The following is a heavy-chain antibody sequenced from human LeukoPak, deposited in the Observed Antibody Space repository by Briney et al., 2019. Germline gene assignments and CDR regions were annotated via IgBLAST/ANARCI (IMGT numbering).Heavy chain of an antibody. CDR3: ARQSHDYGFDY. V-gene: IGHV3-30*04. D-gene: IGHD4-17*01. Sequence: GGSLRLSCAASGFTFSSYAMHWVRQAPGKGLEWVAVISYDGSNKYYADSVKGRFTISRDNAKNSLYLQMNSLRAEDTAVYYCARQSHDYGFDYWGQGTLVTVSS. J-gene: IGHJ4*02. CDR1: GFTFSSYA. CDR2: ISYDGSNK.